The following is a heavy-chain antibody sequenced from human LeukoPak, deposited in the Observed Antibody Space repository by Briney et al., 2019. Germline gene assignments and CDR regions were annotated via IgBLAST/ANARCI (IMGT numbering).Heavy chain of an antibody. CDR1: GFTFSSYA. J-gene: IGHJ4*02. CDR3: AREIHNNFWSGPGFDY. D-gene: IGHD3-3*01. Sequence: PGGSLRLSCAASGFTFSSYAMHWVRQAPGKGLEWVAVISYDGSNKYYADSVKGRFTISRDNSKNTLYLQMNSLRAEDTAVYYCAREIHNNFWSGPGFDYWGQGTLVTVSS. V-gene: IGHV3-30-3*01. CDR2: ISYDGSNK.